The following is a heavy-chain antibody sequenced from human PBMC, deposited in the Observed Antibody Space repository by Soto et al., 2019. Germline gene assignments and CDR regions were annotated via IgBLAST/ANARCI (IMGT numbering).Heavy chain of an antibody. CDR3: ARSFGWYAIDY. D-gene: IGHD6-19*01. CDR2: MSHIGGV. CDR1: GVSISSNYY. V-gene: IGHV4-4*02. J-gene: IGHJ4*02. Sequence: QVLLQESGPGLVQPSGTLSLSCVVSGVSISSNYYWGWVRQSPGKGLEWLGDMSHIGGVNYNPSLKSRVSISMDRYQNQFSLKLNSVTAADTAVYYCARSFGWYAIDYWGQGSLVVVSS.